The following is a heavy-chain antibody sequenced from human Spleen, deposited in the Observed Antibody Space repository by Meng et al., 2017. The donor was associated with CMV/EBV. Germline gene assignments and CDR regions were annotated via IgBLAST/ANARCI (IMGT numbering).Heavy chain of an antibody. J-gene: IGHJ5*02. CDR1: GFMFNNYG. V-gene: IGHV3-30*02. Sequence: GGSLKISCTASGFMFNNYGMHWVRQAPGKGLEWVAFIRNDGTNKHYGDSVKGRFTISRDNSKKTLFLQMNSLRPEDTALYYCAKVGAVSWFDPWGQGTLVTVSS. CDR2: IRNDGTNK. D-gene: IGHD1-26*01. CDR3: AKVGAVSWFDP.